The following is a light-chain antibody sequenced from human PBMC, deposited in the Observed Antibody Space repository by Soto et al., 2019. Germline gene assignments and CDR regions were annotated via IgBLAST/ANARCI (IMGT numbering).Light chain of an antibody. CDR3: QQSYSIPQT. CDR2: AAS. CDR1: QTINSY. J-gene: IGKJ4*01. Sequence: DIQMTQSPSSLSASVGDRVTITCRASQTINSYLNWYQQKPGKAPKLLIYAASSLQSGVPSRFSGSGSGTDFTLTISSLQPEDFATYFCQQSYSIPQTFGGGTKVEIK. V-gene: IGKV1-39*01.